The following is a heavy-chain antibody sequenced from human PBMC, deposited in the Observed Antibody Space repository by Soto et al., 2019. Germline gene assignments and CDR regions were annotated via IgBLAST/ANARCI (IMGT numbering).Heavy chain of an antibody. CDR3: ARVGTSGLFAFDI. CDR1: GFTFSRYA. J-gene: IGHJ3*02. Sequence: QVQLVESGGGVVQPGRSLRLSCAASGFTFSRYAMHWVRQAPGKGLEWVAVISYGGTNKYYADSVKARFTMSRDNSKNKVYLQMDSLRPEDTAVYYCARVGTSGLFAFDIWGQGTMVTVSS. V-gene: IGHV3-30-3*01. D-gene: IGHD1-7*01. CDR2: ISYGGTNK.